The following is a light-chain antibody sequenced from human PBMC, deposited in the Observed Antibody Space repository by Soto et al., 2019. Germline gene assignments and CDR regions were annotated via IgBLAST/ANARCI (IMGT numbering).Light chain of an antibody. CDR2: GDS. CDR1: SSNIGAGYN. J-gene: IGLJ3*02. Sequence: QSVLTQPPSVSGAPGQRVTISCTGSSSNIGAGYNVHWYQQVPGTAPKLLIYGDSNRPSGVPDRFSGSKSGTSASLAITGLQAEDEAHYYCQSYDSSLSGWLFGGGTKVTLL. CDR3: QSYDSSLSGWL. V-gene: IGLV1-40*01.